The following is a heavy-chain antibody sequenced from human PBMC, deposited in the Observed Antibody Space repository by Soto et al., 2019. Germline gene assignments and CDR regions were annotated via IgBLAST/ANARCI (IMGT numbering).Heavy chain of an antibody. Sequence: ASVKVSCKASGYTFTNYPMHWVRQAPGQRLEWLGWINSGDGNTKCSPKFQGRVTLARDTSAGTIYMELSSLTLEDTAVYYCASGHCIGDCDIDYWGQGTLVTVSS. CDR2: INSGDGNT. D-gene: IGHD2-21*02. CDR3: ASGHCIGDCDIDY. J-gene: IGHJ4*02. V-gene: IGHV1-3*01. CDR1: GYTFTNYP.